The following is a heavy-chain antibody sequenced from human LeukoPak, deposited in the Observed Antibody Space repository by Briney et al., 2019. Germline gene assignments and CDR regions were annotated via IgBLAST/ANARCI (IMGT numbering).Heavy chain of an antibody. D-gene: IGHD6-13*01. CDR2: INSYSSYI. J-gene: IGHJ6*03. V-gene: IGHV3-21*01. CDR3: AKEGYSRGYYSYYYMDV. CDR1: KFTFSSYS. Sequence: GGSLRLSCAASKFTFSSYSMNWVRQAPGKGLEWVSSINSYSSYIYYADSVKGRFTISRDNSKNTLYVQMNSLRAEDTAVYYCAKEGYSRGYYSYYYMDVWGKGTTVTVSS.